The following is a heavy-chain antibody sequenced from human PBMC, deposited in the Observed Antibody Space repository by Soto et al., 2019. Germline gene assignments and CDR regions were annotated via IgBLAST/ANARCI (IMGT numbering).Heavy chain of an antibody. CDR3: ARYPAGGGLDV. J-gene: IGHJ6*02. CDR2: IGTAGDT. D-gene: IGHD3-10*01. Sequence: VHLVESGGGLVQPGGSLRLSCAASGFSFSTYDIQWVRQTAGKGLEWVSAIGTAGDTHYSGSVKGRFTISRENAKDSSYLQMNSLRGEDTAVYYCARYPAGGGLDVWGQGTTITISS. CDR1: GFSFSTYD. V-gene: IGHV3-13*01.